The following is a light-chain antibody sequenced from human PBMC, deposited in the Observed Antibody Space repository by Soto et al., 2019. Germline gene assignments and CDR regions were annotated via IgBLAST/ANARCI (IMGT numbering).Light chain of an antibody. Sequence: DIQFTQSPSFLSASIGDRVTITCRASQDISSYLAWYQLKPGKAPKLLISTASTLQSGVPSRFSGSGSGTEFTLTISSLQPEDFATYYCQQLNNYPRTFGQGTKVDIK. J-gene: IGKJ1*01. CDR3: QQLNNYPRT. CDR2: TAS. V-gene: IGKV1-9*01. CDR1: QDISSY.